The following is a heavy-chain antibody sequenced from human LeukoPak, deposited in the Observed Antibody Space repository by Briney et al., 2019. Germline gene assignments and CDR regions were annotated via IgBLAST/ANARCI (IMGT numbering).Heavy chain of an antibody. V-gene: IGHV4-4*07. J-gene: IGHJ4*02. CDR1: GGSISSYY. Sequence: PSETLSLTCTVSGGSISSYYWSWIRQPAGKGLEWIGRIYTSGSTNYNPSLKSRVTMSVDTSKNQFSLKLSSVTAADTAVYYCARSRYYYGSGSYPFGYWGQGTLVTVSS. D-gene: IGHD3-10*01. CDR3: ARSRYYYGSGSYPFGY. CDR2: IYTSGST.